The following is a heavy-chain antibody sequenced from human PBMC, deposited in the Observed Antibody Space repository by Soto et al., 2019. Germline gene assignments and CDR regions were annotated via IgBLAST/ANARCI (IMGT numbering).Heavy chain of an antibody. CDR2: IIPILGIA. CDR3: ATSGDDVDLGY. J-gene: IGHJ4*02. D-gene: IGHD4-17*01. V-gene: IGHV1-69*02. Sequence: QVQLVQSGAEVKKPGSSVKVSCKASGGTFSSYTISWVRQAPGQGLEWMGRIIPILGIANYAQKFQGRVTITADKSTSTAYMELSSLRSEDTAVYYCATSGDDVDLGYWGQGTLVTVSS. CDR1: GGTFSSYT.